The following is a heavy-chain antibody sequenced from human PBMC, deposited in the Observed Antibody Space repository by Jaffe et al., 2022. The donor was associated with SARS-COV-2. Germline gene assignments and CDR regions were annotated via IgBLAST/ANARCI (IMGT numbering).Heavy chain of an antibody. CDR3: ARGRDCPNGVCYRHDAFDI. D-gene: IGHD2-8*01. CDR1: GFTFSSYE. J-gene: IGHJ3*02. CDR2: ISSSGSSI. V-gene: IGHV3-48*03. Sequence: EVQLVESGGDLVQPGGSLGVSCVASGFTFSSYEMNWVRQAPGKGLECVSYISSSGSSIYYADSVKGRFTISRDNAKNSLYLQMNSLRAEDTAVYYCARGRDCPNGVCYRHDAFDIWGQGTVVTVSS.